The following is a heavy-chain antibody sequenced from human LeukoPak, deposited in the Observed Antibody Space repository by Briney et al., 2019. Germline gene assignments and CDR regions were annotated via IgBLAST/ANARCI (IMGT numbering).Heavy chain of an antibody. Sequence: GGSLRLSCAASGFTFSSYAMSWVRQAPGKGPEWVSAISGSGGSTYYADSVKGRFTISRDNAKNSLHLQMNSLRAEDTAVYYCARDIRRPGHSAYDAFDYWGQGTLVTVSS. CDR2: ISGSGGST. D-gene: IGHD5-12*01. CDR3: ARDIRRPGHSAYDAFDY. CDR1: GFTFSSYA. V-gene: IGHV3-23*01. J-gene: IGHJ4*02.